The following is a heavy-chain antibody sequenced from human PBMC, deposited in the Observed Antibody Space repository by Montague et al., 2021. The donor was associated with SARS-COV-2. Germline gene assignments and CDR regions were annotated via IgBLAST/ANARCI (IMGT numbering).Heavy chain of an antibody. D-gene: IGHD2-8*01. Sequence: SETLSLTCGVAGGSTSTYYWSWIRHPPRKGLEWSGEINHRGSRTNYQSLKTRVTISIDTSKNQYSLKLSSVTAAATAVYYCARGQGVYATNADLNYWGQGTLVTVSS. J-gene: IGHJ4*02. CDR2: INHRGSR. V-gene: IGHV4-34*01. CDR3: ARGQGVYATNADLNY. CDR1: GGSTSTYY.